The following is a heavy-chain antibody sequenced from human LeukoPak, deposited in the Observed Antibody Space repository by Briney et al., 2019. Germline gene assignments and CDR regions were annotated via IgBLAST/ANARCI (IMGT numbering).Heavy chain of an antibody. CDR1: GGSISSGGYY. V-gene: IGHV4-61*08. D-gene: IGHD6-19*01. CDR3: ARQLKAGSSGWYLALWFDP. J-gene: IGHJ5*02. CDR2: IYYSGST. Sequence: SETLSLTCTVSGGSISSGGYYWSWIRQHSGKGLEWIGYIYYSGSTNYNPSLKSRVTISVDTSKNQFSLKLSSVTAADTAVYYCARQLKAGSSGWYLALWFDPWGQGTLVTVSS.